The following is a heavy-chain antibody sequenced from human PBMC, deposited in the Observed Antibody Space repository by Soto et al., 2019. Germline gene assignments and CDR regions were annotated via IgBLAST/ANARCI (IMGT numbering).Heavy chain of an antibody. Sequence: SETLSLTCTVSGGSISSYYWSWIRQPPGKGLEWIGYIYYSGSTNYNPSLKSRVTISVDTSKNQFSLKLSSVTAADTAVYYCERALSYYYYMDVWGKGITVTV. CDR1: GGSISSYY. V-gene: IGHV4-59*01. D-gene: IGHD3-16*02. CDR3: ERALSYYYYMDV. J-gene: IGHJ6*03. CDR2: IYYSGST.